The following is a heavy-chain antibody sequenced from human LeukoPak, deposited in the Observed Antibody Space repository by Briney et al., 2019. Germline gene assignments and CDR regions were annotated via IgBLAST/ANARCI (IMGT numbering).Heavy chain of an antibody. J-gene: IGHJ4*02. V-gene: IGHV5-51*01. CDR1: GYSFTSYW. Sequence: GESLKISCKASGYSFTSYWIGWVRHMPGKGLEWMGIIDPSDSETRYTPSFQGQVTISVDKSLTTAYLQWNSLRASDTAMYYCAKQTAMGRSGDYWGQGTLVTVSS. CDR3: AKQTAMGRSGDY. CDR2: IDPSDSET. D-gene: IGHD7-27*01.